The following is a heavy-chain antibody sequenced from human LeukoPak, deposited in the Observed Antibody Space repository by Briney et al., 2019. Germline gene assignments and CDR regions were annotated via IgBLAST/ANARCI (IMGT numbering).Heavy chain of an antibody. Sequence: GGSLRLSCAASGFTFSSYSMNWVRQAPGKGLEWVSYISSSSTIYYADSVKGRFTISRDNAKNSLYLQMNSLRAEDTAVYYCARELSAFDIWGQGTMVTVSS. CDR1: GFTFSSYS. CDR2: ISSSSTI. CDR3: ARELSAFDI. J-gene: IGHJ3*02. V-gene: IGHV3-48*04.